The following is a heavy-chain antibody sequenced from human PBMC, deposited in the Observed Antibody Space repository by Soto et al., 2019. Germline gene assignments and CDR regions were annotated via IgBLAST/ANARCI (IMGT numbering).Heavy chain of an antibody. J-gene: IGHJ4*02. CDR1: GGSISSYY. V-gene: IGHV4-59*08. Sequence: SETLSLTCTVSGGSISSYYWSWIRQPPGKGLEWIGYIYYSVSTNYNPSLKSRVTISVDTSKNQFSLKLSSVTAADTAVYYCARHETLDGHYDYWGKGTLVTVAS. D-gene: IGHD4-17*01. CDR2: IYYSVST. CDR3: ARHETLDGHYDY.